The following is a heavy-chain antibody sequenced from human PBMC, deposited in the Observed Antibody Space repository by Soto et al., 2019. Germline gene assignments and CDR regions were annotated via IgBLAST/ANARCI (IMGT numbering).Heavy chain of an antibody. CDR2: INHSGST. J-gene: IGHJ4*02. CDR3: MELGYCSGGICYPRNY. Sequence: QVQLQQWGAGLLKPSETLSLTCAVYGGSFSGYYWSWIRQPPGKGLEWIGEINHSGSTNYNPSLKSRVTISVDTSKNQFPRKLSSVTAEDTAVYYCMELGYCSGGICYPRNYWGQGTLVTVSS. D-gene: IGHD2-15*01. CDR1: GGSFSGYY. V-gene: IGHV4-34*01.